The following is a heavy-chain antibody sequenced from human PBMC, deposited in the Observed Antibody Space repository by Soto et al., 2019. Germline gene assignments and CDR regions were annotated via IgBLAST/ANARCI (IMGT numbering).Heavy chain of an antibody. J-gene: IGHJ5*02. D-gene: IGHD6-6*01. Sequence: ASVKVSCKASGYTFTSYYMHWVRQAPGQGLEWMGIINPSGGNTSYAQKFQGRVTMTRDTSTSTVYMELSSLRSEDTAVYYCAREKSIAARRRTNWFDPWGQGTLVTVSS. V-gene: IGHV1-46*01. CDR3: AREKSIAARRRTNWFDP. CDR2: INPSGGNT. CDR1: GYTFTSYY.